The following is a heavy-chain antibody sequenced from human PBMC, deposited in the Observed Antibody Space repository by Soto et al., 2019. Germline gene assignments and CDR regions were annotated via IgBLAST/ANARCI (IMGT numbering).Heavy chain of an antibody. D-gene: IGHD6-19*01. V-gene: IGHV1-18*01. CDR1: GYTFSHYS. Sequence: QVQLVQSGVEVKKPGASVKVSCKASGYTFSHYSISWVRQAPGQGLEWMGWISAYNGDTNYAQEVQGRITLTTDTATSKAYMELRSLRSDDTAVYYCARDHGGSGWFRFDYWGQGTLVTVSS. CDR2: ISAYNGDT. J-gene: IGHJ4*02. CDR3: ARDHGGSGWFRFDY.